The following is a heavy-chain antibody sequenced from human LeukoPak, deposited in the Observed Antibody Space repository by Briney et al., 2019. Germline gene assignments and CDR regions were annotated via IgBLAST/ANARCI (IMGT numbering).Heavy chain of an antibody. V-gene: IGHV3-48*04. J-gene: IGHJ4*02. Sequence: PGGSLRLSCAASGFTFSSYSMNWVRQAPGKGLEWVSYISSSGSTIYYADSVKGRFTISRDNAKNSVFLQMDSLRAEDTAVYYCARAGGSYWMGAKFDFWGQGVLVTVSS. CDR3: ARAGGSYWMGAKFDF. CDR1: GFTFSSYS. D-gene: IGHD1-26*01. CDR2: ISSSGSTI.